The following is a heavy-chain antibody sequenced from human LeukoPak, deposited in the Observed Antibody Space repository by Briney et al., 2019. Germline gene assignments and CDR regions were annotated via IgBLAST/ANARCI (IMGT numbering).Heavy chain of an antibody. CDR2: IYYSGST. J-gene: IGHJ4*02. CDR1: GGSISSSSYY. CDR3: ARGAYYYDSAFDY. Sequence: SETLSLTCTVSGGSISSSSYYWGWIRQPPGKGLEWIGSIYYSGSTYYNPSLKSRVTISVDTSKNQFSLKLSSVTAADTAVYYCARGAYYYDSAFDYWGQGTLVTVSS. V-gene: IGHV4-39*07. D-gene: IGHD3-22*01.